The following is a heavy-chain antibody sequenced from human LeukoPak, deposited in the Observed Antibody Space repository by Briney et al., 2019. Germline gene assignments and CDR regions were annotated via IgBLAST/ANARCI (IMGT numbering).Heavy chain of an antibody. D-gene: IGHD3-16*01. CDR1: GFTSRSYA. CDR3: ARRGDYFPFDY. Sequence: AGGSLRLSCAASGFTSRSYAMSWVRQAPGKGLEWVSTINGNGDNTYYADSVKGRVTISRDNSKNTLYLQMNSLRVEDTAVYYCARRGDYFPFDYWGQGILVTVSS. V-gene: IGHV3-23*01. J-gene: IGHJ4*02. CDR2: INGNGDNT.